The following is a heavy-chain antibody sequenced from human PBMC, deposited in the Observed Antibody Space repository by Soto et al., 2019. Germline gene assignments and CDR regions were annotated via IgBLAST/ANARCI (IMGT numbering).Heavy chain of an antibody. CDR1: GYTFTSYD. D-gene: IGHD6-19*01. CDR2: MNPNSGNT. J-gene: IGHJ3*02. CDR3: ASWAQWLVLGAFDI. Sequence: ASVKVSCKASGYTFTSYDINWVRQATGQGLEWMGWMNPNSGNTGYAQKFQGRVTMTRNTSISTAYMGLSSLRSEDTAVYYCASWAQWLVLGAFDIWGQGTMVTVSS. V-gene: IGHV1-8*01.